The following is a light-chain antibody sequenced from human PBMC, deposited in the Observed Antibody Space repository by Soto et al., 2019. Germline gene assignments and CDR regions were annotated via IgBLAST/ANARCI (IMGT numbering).Light chain of an antibody. V-gene: IGKV3-11*01. J-gene: IGKJ4*01. CDR3: QQRSNWLT. Sequence: EIVLTQSPATLSLSPGERATLSCRASQSVSSYLACYQQKPGQAPRLLIYDASNRATGIPARFSGSGSGTDFTLTISSLELEDFAVYYCQQRSNWLTFGGGTKVEIK. CDR2: DAS. CDR1: QSVSSY.